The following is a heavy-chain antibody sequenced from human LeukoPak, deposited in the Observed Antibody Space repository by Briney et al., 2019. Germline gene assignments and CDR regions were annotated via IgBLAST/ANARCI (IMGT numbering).Heavy chain of an antibody. Sequence: GGSLRLSCAVSGFTFSDYWVTWVRQTPGKGLEFVANINRDGSVKNYVDSVKGRFTISRDNAKNSLYLQMTSLRVDDTAMYYCARDPGFSCFDYWGQGTLVTVSS. CDR3: ARDPGFSCFDY. J-gene: IGHJ4*03. D-gene: IGHD1-14*01. CDR1: GFTFSDYW. CDR2: INRDGSVK. V-gene: IGHV3-7*01.